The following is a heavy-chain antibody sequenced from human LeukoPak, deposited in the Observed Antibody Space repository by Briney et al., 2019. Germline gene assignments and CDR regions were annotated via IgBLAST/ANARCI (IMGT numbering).Heavy chain of an antibody. CDR3: ARDLHRVVEAATPPGFVDP. Sequence: GGSLRLSCAASGFTFSRYWMSWVRQAPGKGLEWVANIKQDGSEKYYVDSVKGRFTISRDNAKNSLYLQMNSLRAEDTAVYYCARDLHRVVEAATPPGFVDPWGQGTLVTVSS. V-gene: IGHV3-7*01. D-gene: IGHD2-15*01. J-gene: IGHJ5*02. CDR2: IKQDGSEK. CDR1: GFTFSRYW.